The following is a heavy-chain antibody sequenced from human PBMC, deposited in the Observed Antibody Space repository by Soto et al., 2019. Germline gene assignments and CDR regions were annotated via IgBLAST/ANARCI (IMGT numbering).Heavy chain of an antibody. V-gene: IGHV4-34*01. CDR2: INHSGST. CDR3: ARGPRVGYGDHYYYYYYYMDV. D-gene: IGHD4-17*01. CDR1: GGSFSGYY. J-gene: IGHJ6*03. Sequence: SETLSLTCAVYGGSFSGYYWSWIRQPPGKGLEWIGEINHSGSTNHNPSLKSRVTISVDTSKNQFSLKLSSVTAADTAVYYCARGPRVGYGDHYYYYYYYMDVWGKGTTVT.